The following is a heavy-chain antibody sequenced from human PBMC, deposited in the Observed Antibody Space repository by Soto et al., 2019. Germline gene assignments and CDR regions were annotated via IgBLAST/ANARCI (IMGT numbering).Heavy chain of an antibody. CDR2: ISSSSSTI. V-gene: IGHV3-48*02. CDR3: ARNKQPVIRYGMDV. CDR1: GFTFSSYS. J-gene: IGHJ6*02. D-gene: IGHD3-16*02. Sequence: GGSLRLSCAASGFTFSSYSMNWVRQAPGKGLEWVSYISSSSSTIYYADSVKGRFTISRDNAKNSLYLQMNSLRDEDTAVYYCARNKQPVIRYGMDVWGQGTTVTVSS.